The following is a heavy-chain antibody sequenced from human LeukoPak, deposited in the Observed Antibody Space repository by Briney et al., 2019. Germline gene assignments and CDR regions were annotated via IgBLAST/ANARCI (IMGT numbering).Heavy chain of an antibody. V-gene: IGHV3-48*03. J-gene: IGHJ5*02. D-gene: IGHD3-10*01. CDR3: ARVWFGEFAWFDP. Sequence: GGSLRLSCAASGFTFSSYAMHWVRQAPGKGLEWVSYISSSGSTIYYADSVKGRFTISRDNAKNSLYLQMNSLRAEDTAVYYCARVWFGEFAWFDPWGQGTLVTVSS. CDR2: ISSSGSTI. CDR1: GFTFSSYA.